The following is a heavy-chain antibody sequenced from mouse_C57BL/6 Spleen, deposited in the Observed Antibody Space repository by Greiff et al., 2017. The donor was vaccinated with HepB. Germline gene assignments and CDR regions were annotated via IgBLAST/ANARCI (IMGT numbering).Heavy chain of an antibody. CDR2: IYPRSGIT. CDR1: GYTFTSYG. D-gene: IGHD1-1*01. Sequence: QVQLQQSGAELARPGASVKLSCKASGYTFTSYGISWVKQRTGQGLEWIGEIYPRSGITYYNEKFKGKATLTADKSASTAYMELRSLTSEDSAVYFCAIYGPYYFDYWGQGTTLTVSS. J-gene: IGHJ2*01. V-gene: IGHV1-81*01. CDR3: AIYGPYYFDY.